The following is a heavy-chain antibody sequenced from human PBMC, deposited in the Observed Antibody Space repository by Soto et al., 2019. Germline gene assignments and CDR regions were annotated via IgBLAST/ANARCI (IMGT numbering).Heavy chain of an antibody. J-gene: IGHJ4*02. Sequence: GGSLRLSCAPSGFTFSTYAMIWVRQAPGKGLEWVSVITGSGGSTYYADSVKGRFTISRDTSKNTLFLQMNSLRAEDTAVYYCAKDRYGDYGGIDYWGQGTMVTVS. CDR2: ITGSGGST. V-gene: IGHV3-23*01. D-gene: IGHD4-17*01. CDR1: GFTFSTYA. CDR3: AKDRYGDYGGIDY.